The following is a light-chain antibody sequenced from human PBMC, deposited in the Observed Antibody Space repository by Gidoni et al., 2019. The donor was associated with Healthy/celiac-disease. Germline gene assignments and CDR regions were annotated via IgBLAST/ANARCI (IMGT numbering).Light chain of an antibody. CDR2: AAS. CDR3: QQSYSTLVT. V-gene: IGKV1-39*01. Sequence: DTQMRQTPSSLSASVGDRVTITCRASQSISSYLNWYQQKPGKAPKLLIYAASSLQSGVPSRFSGSGSGTDFTLTISSLQPEDFATYYCQQSYSTLVTFXQXTKLEIK. CDR1: QSISSY. J-gene: IGKJ2*01.